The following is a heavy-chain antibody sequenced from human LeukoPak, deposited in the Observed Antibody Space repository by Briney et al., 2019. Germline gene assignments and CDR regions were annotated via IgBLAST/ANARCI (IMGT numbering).Heavy chain of an antibody. J-gene: IGHJ5*02. CDR2: IRGKAYGGTT. Sequence: GRSLRLSCTASGFTFGDYAMSWFRQAPGKGLEWVGFIRGKAYGGTTEYAASVKGRFTISRDDSKSIAYLQMNSLKTEDTAVYYCTRDQSHYDILTGYLVDNWFDPWGQGTLVTVSS. V-gene: IGHV3-49*03. CDR1: GFTFGDYA. D-gene: IGHD3-9*01. CDR3: TRDQSHYDILTGYLVDNWFDP.